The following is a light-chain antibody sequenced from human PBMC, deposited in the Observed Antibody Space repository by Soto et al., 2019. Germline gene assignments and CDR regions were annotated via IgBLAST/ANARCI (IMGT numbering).Light chain of an antibody. CDR3: RQYSSSPVT. Sequence: EIVLTQSPGTLSLSPGERATLSCRASQSVSNNYLAWYQQKPGQAPRLLIYGASNRATGIPDRFSGSGSGTNFTLTISRLEPEDFAVYYCRQYSSSPVTFGGGTKVDIK. V-gene: IGKV3-20*01. CDR2: GAS. J-gene: IGKJ4*02. CDR1: QSVSNNY.